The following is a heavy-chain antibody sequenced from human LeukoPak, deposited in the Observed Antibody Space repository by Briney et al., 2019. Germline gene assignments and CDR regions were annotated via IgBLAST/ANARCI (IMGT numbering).Heavy chain of an antibody. Sequence: PGRSLTLSCAASGFTFSNYAIHWVRQAPGKGLEWVAVISYDGSNKYYADSVKGRFTISRDNSKNTLYLQMNSLRAEDTAVYYCAREVYCSGGSCYPTTVTKGALFDYWGQGTLVTVSS. J-gene: IGHJ4*02. CDR3: AREVYCSGGSCYPTTVTKGALFDY. CDR1: GFTFSNYA. V-gene: IGHV3-30*04. D-gene: IGHD2-15*01. CDR2: ISYDGSNK.